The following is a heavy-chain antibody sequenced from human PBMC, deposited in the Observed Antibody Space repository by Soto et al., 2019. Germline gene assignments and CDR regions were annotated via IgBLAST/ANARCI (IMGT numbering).Heavy chain of an antibody. V-gene: IGHV3-23*01. CDR2: ISGSGGST. CDR1: GFTFSSYA. CDR3: AKSAVPKAVAGTDFDY. J-gene: IGHJ4*02. Sequence: GGSLRLSCAASGFTFSSYAMSWVRQAPGKGLEWVSAISGSGGSTYYADSVKGRFTISRDNSKNTLYLQMNSLRAEDTAVYYCAKSAVPKAVAGTDFDYWGQGTLVTVSS. D-gene: IGHD6-19*01.